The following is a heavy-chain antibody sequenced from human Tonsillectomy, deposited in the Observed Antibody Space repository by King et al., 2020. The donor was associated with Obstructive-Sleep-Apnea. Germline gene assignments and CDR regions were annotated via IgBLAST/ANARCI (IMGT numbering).Heavy chain of an antibody. Sequence: QLQESGPGLVEPSETLSLTCTVSGASVNSFYWSWIRQPAGEGLEWIGRIYTSGSTDYNPSLKIRVSMSVDTSKNQFSLKLTSVTAADTAVYYCARVGETIYYYYGMDVWGQGTTVTVSS. CDR1: GASVNSFY. CDR2: IYTSGST. D-gene: IGHD1-7*01. V-gene: IGHV4-4*07. CDR3: ARVGETIYYYYGMDV. J-gene: IGHJ6*02.